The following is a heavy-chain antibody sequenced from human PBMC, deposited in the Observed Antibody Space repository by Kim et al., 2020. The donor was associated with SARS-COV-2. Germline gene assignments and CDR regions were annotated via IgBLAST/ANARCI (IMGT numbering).Heavy chain of an antibody. Sequence: KFPGRVTMTRNTSISTAYMELSSLRSEDTAVYYCARGPSYDFWSGYYFDYWGQGTLVTVSS. CDR3: ARGPSYDFWSGYYFDY. V-gene: IGHV1-8*01. D-gene: IGHD3-3*01. J-gene: IGHJ4*02.